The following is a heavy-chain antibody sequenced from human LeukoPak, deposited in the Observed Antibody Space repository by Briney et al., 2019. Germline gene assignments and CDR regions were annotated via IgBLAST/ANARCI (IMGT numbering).Heavy chain of an antibody. CDR1: GFTFSSSA. Sequence: GGSLRLSCAASGFTFSSSAMSWVRQVPGKGLEWVSGISSSGGSTNYADSVRGRFTISRDNSKNTLYVQMNSLRDEDTALYYCAKDLAWELRYYFDYWGQGTLVTVSS. J-gene: IGHJ4*02. CDR2: ISSSGGST. D-gene: IGHD1-26*01. CDR3: AKDLAWELRYYFDY. V-gene: IGHV3-23*01.